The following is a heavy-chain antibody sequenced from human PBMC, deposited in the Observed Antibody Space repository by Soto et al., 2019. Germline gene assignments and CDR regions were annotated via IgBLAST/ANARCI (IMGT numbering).Heavy chain of an antibody. CDR1: GGSFSGYY. V-gene: IGHV4-34*01. J-gene: IGHJ4*02. CDR3: ARRGKYCSGGSCYSVFDY. CDR2: INHSGST. Sequence: SETLSLTCAVYGGSFSGYYWSWIRQPPGKGLEWIGEINHSGSTNYNPSLKSRVTISVATSKNQFSLKLSSVTAADTAVYYCARRGKYCSGGSCYSVFDYWGQGTLVTVSS. D-gene: IGHD2-15*01.